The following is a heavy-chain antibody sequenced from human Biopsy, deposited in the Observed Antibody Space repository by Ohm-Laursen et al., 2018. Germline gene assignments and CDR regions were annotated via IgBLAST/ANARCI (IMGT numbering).Heavy chain of an antibody. CDR2: INHSGRT. V-gene: IGHV4-34*01. D-gene: IGHD3-22*01. CDR1: GESFNGYY. CDR3: VRGVDYYDPYHYYALDV. J-gene: IGHJ6*02. Sequence: GTLSLTWAVYGESFNGYYWSWIRQTPGKGLKWIGEINHSGRTNYNPSLKSQVTISVDTSKNQFSLKVRSVTAADTAVYYCVRGVDYYDPYHYYALDVWGQGTTVTVSS.